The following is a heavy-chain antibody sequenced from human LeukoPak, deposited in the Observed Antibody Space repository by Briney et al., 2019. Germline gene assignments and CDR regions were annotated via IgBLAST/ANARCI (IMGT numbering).Heavy chain of an antibody. CDR1: GGSLSGHY. Sequence: PSETLSLTCTVGGGSLSGHYWGWIRQPPGKGLELVGHIYYTGTTFYNPSLNSRVTITLDTSRNQFSLRLTSVIAADTAVYYCARFPWGCSTASCYLTNWGRGALVTVSS. D-gene: IGHD2-2*01. V-gene: IGHV4-59*11. CDR2: IYYTGTT. J-gene: IGHJ4*02. CDR3: ARFPWGCSTASCYLTN.